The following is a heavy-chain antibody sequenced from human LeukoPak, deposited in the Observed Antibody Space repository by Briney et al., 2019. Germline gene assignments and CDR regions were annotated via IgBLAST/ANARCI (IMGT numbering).Heavy chain of an antibody. V-gene: IGHV3-66*01. J-gene: IGHJ4*02. CDR3: ARTTTVTTLSLDY. D-gene: IGHD4-17*01. Sequence: SGGSLRLSCAASGFTVSSNYMSWVRQAPGKGLKWVSVIYSGGSTYYADSVKGRFTISRDNSKNTLYLQMNSLRVDDTAVYYCARTTTVTTLSLDYWGQGTLVTVSS. CDR2: IYSGGST. CDR1: GFTVSSNY.